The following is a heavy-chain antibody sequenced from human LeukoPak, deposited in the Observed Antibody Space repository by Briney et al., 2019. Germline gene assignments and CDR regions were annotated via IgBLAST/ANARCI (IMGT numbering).Heavy chain of an antibody. D-gene: IGHD3-10*01. CDR3: AKAPYYGSGSYYTPFDY. CDR2: ITGGGGNT. Sequence: GGSLRLSCAASGFTFTSYAMAWVRQAPGKGLEWVSVITGGGGNTFYTDSVKGRFTISRDNSKSTLYLQMHSLRAEDTAVYYCAKAPYYGSGSYYTPFDYWGQGTLVTVSS. V-gene: IGHV3-23*01. CDR1: GFTFTSYA. J-gene: IGHJ4*02.